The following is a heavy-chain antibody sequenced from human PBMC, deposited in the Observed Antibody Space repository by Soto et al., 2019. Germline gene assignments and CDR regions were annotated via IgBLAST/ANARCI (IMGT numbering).Heavy chain of an antibody. CDR2: MNPNSGNT. CDR1: GYTFTSYD. V-gene: IGHV1-8*01. Sequence: ASVKVSCKASGYTFTSYDINWVRQAPGQGLEWMGWMNPNSGNTGYAQKFQGRVTLTRNTSISTAYMELSSMRSEDTAVSYCARGPSYDYIWGSYTPIFDYWGQGTLVTVSS. CDR3: ARGPSYDYIWGSYTPIFDY. J-gene: IGHJ4*02. D-gene: IGHD3-16*01.